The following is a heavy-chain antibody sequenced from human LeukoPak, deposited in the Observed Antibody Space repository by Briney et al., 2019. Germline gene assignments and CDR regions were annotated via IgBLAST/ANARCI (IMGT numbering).Heavy chain of an antibody. V-gene: IGHV3-30*18. J-gene: IGHJ1*01. D-gene: IGHD3-9*01. Sequence: PGRSLRLSCAASGFTFSNYGMHWVRQAPGKGLEWVAVISYDGGEQHYGDSVKGRFSISRDDSKSTLYLQMNSLTVEDTALYYCVKPRTFYDILNVSFQQWGQGTWVTVSS. CDR3: VKPRTFYDILNVSFQQ. CDR2: ISYDGGEQ. CDR1: GFTFSNYG.